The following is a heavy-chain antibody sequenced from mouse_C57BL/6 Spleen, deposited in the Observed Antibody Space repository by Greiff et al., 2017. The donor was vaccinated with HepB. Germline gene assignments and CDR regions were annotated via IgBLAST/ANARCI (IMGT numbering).Heavy chain of an antibody. D-gene: IGHD4-1*01. Sequence: VKLVESGPGLVQPSQSLSITCTVSGFSLTSYGVHWVRQSPGKGLEWLGVIWSGGSTDYNAAFISRLSISKDNSKSQVFFKMNSLQADDTAIYYCARGGNWDGFAYWGQGTLVTVSA. CDR2: IWSGGST. CDR1: GFSLTSYG. CDR3: ARGGNWDGFAY. J-gene: IGHJ3*01. V-gene: IGHV2-2*01.